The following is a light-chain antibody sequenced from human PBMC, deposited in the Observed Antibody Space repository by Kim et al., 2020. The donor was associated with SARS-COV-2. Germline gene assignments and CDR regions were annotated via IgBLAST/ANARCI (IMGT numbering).Light chain of an antibody. CDR3: QSYDSSNEVV. CDR1: SASIASNY. Sequence: KTVTISCTRSSASIASNYVQWYQQRPGSAPTTVIYEDNQRPSGVPDRFSGSIDSSSNSASLTISGLKTEDEADYYCQSYDSSNEVVFGGGTQLTV. CDR2: EDN. V-gene: IGLV6-57*03. J-gene: IGLJ2*01.